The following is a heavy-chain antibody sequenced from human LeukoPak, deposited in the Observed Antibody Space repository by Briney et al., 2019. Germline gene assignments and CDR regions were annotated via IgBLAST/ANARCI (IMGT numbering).Heavy chain of an antibody. J-gene: IGHJ5*02. CDR2: INPNSGGT. CDR1: GYTFTGCY. D-gene: IGHD2-2*01. CDR3: ARGLGYCSSTSCQGAYNWFDP. Sequence: ASVKVSCKASGYTFTGCYMHWVRQAPGQGLEWMGWINPNSGGTNYAQKFQGRVTMTRDTSISTAYMELSRLRSDDTAVYYCARGLGYCSSTSCQGAYNWFDPWGQGTLVTVSS. V-gene: IGHV1-2*02.